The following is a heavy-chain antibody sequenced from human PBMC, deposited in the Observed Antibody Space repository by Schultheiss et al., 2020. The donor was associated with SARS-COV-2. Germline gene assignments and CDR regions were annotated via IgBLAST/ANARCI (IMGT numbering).Heavy chain of an antibody. CDR1: GGSISSYY. J-gene: IGHJ4*02. V-gene: IGHV4-59*06. CDR3: ARVEGLLAYDFWSGYSDY. CDR2: ISYTGST. Sequence: SETLSLTCTVSGGSISSYYWNWIRQRPGKGLEWIGYISYTGSTDYNPSLKSLVTMSVDTSKNQFSLKLSSVTAADTAVYYCARVEGLLAYDFWSGYSDYWGQGTLVTVSS. D-gene: IGHD3-3*01.